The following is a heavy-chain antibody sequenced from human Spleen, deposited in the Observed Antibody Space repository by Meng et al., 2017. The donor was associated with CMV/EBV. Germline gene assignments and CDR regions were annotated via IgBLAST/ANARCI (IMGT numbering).Heavy chain of an antibody. J-gene: IGHJ6*02. D-gene: IGHD5-18*01. Sequence: GGSLRLSCAASGFTVSSNYMSWVRQAPGKGLEWVSVIYSGGSTYYADSVKGRFTISRDNSKNTLYLQMNSLRVEDTAVYYCARDQEGTRIPSPIHYGLDVWGQGTTVTVSS. V-gene: IGHV3-53*05. CDR3: ARDQEGTRIPSPIHYGLDV. CDR1: GFTVSSNY. CDR2: IYSGGST.